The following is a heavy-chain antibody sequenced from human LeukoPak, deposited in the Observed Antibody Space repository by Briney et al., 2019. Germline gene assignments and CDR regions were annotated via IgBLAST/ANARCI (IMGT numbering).Heavy chain of an antibody. CDR3: ASVTVTTWAPDGHMDV. D-gene: IGHD4-11*01. CDR2: IIPMFGTT. V-gene: IGHV1-69*05. CDR1: GGTFSNYA. J-gene: IGHJ6*03. Sequence: SVKVSCKASGGTFSNYAISWVRQAPGQGLEWMGRIIPMFGTTNYAQNFQGRVTITTDESTSTAYMEVSSLRIEDTAVYYCASVTVTTWAPDGHMDVWGKGTTVIVSS.